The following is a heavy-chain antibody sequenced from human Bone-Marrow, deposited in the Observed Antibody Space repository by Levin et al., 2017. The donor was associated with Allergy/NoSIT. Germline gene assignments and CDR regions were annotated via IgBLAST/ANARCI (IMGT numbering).Heavy chain of an antibody. D-gene: IGHD3-22*01. J-gene: IGHJ5*02. CDR2: ISGSGGNT. V-gene: IGHV3-23*01. CDR3: VKHSGYQPPRGWFDP. CDR1: GFTFSDFA. Sequence: GGSLRLSCAASGFTFSDFAMSWVRQAPGKGLEWVSAISGSGGNTFYADFVKGRCTISRDNSKNTLYLQINSLRSEDPCIYYCVKHSGYQPPRGWFDPWGQGTLVTVSS.